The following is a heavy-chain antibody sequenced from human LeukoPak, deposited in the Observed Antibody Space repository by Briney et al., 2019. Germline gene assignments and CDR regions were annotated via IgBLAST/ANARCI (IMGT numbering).Heavy chain of an antibody. V-gene: IGHV3-33*03. D-gene: IGHD3-22*01. CDR2: IWYDGSNK. CDR3: ARGYDSSGYYYAGY. CDR1: GFTFNNYG. Sequence: PGRSLRLSCAASGFTFNNYGMHWVRQAPGKGLEWMALIWYDGSNKYYADSVKGRFTISRDNAKNSLYLQMNSLRAEDTAVYYCARGYDSSGYYYAGYWGQGTLVTVSS. J-gene: IGHJ4*02.